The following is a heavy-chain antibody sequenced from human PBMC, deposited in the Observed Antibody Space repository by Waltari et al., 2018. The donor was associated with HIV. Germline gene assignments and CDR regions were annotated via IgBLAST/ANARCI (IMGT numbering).Heavy chain of an antibody. V-gene: IGHV1-2*06. CDR2: INPKSAAT. D-gene: IGHD3-10*01. J-gene: IGHJ4*02. CDR3: ARERLDPTRHNTLVGSPGDY. Sequence: QVQLEQSGSKVQQPADSVNDSCHASGFIRTDYYINCIRHSPGQGLEWVGRINPKSAATTYAHNFQGRVSLTRDTSVNTAYMDLRRLKSDDTAVYYCARERLDPTRHNTLVGSPGDYWGQGTQVIVSS. CDR1: GFIRTDYY.